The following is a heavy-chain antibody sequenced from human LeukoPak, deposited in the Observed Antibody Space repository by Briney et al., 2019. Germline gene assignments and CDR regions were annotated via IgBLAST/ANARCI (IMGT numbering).Heavy chain of an antibody. D-gene: IGHD2-2*01. CDR1: GFTFSSYS. J-gene: IGHJ4*02. V-gene: IGHV3-48*04. Sequence: GGSLRLSCAASGFTFSSYSMNWVRQAPGKGLEWVSYISSSSSTIYYADSVKGRFTISRDNAKNSLYLQMNSLRAEDAAVYYCARERENCSSTSCHELDYWGQGTLVTVSS. CDR3: ARERENCSSTSCHELDY. CDR2: ISSSSSTI.